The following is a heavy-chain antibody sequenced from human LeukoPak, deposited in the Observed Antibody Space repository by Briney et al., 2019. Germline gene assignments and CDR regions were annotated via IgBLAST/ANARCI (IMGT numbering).Heavy chain of an antibody. Sequence: GASVKVSCKASGYTFTSYGISWVRQAPGQGLEWMGWISAYNGNTNYAQKLQGRVTMTTDTSTSTAYMELSSLRSEDTAVYYCARARYSSSWYWHYYGMDVWGQGTTVTVSS. CDR3: ARARYSSSWYWHYYGMDV. D-gene: IGHD6-13*01. CDR2: ISAYNGNT. CDR1: GYTFTSYG. V-gene: IGHV1-18*01. J-gene: IGHJ6*02.